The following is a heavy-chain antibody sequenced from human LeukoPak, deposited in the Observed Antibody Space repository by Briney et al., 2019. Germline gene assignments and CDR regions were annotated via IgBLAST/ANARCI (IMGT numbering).Heavy chain of an antibody. Sequence: SGGSLRLSCAASGCTFSSYAMSWVRQAPGQGLELVSAISGSCGSTYYADSVKGRFTISRDNSKNTLYLQMNSLRAEDTAVCYCAKSTSGWASWYFDRWGRGTLVTVSS. CDR3: AKSTSGWASWYFDR. D-gene: IGHD6-19*01. V-gene: IGHV3-23*01. J-gene: IGHJ2*01. CDR1: GCTFSSYA. CDR2: ISGSCGST.